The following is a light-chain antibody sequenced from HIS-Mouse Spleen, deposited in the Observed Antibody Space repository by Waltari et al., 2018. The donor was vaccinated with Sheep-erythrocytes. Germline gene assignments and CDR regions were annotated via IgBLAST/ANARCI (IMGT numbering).Light chain of an antibody. CDR3: AAWDDSLSGPV. CDR1: SSNIGSNY. J-gene: IGLJ3*02. V-gene: IGLV1-47*01. CDR2: RNN. Sequence: QSVLTQPPSASGTPGQMVTISCSGSSSNIGSNYVYWYQQPPGTAPKLLIYRNNQRPSGVPDRFSGSKSGTSASLAISGLRSEDEADYYCAAWDDSLSGPVFGGGTKLTVL.